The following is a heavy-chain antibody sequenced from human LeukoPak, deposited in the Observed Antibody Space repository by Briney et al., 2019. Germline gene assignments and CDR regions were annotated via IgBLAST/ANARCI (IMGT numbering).Heavy chain of an antibody. J-gene: IGHJ4*02. D-gene: IGHD7-27*01. CDR1: GFTFSSYS. Sequence: AGGSLRLSCAASGFTFSSYSMNWVRQAPGKGLEWVSSISSSSSYIYYADSVKGRFTISRDNAKNSLSLQMNNLRADDTAVYYCATFALTGGHYWGQGTLVTVSS. CDR3: ATFALTGGHY. V-gene: IGHV3-21*01. CDR2: ISSSSSYI.